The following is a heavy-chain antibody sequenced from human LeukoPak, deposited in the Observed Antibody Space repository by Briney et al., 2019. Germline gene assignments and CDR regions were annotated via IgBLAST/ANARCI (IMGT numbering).Heavy chain of an antibody. CDR1: GYTFTSYY. D-gene: IGHD4-11*01. J-gene: IGHJ5*02. CDR3: ATETTLYWFDP. Sequence: GASVKVSCKASGYTFTSYYMHWVRQAPGQGLEWMGIINPSGGGTSYAQKFQGRVTMTRDTSTSTVYMELSSLRSEDTAVYYCATETTLYWFDPWGQGTLVTVSS. CDR2: INPSGGGT. V-gene: IGHV1-46*01.